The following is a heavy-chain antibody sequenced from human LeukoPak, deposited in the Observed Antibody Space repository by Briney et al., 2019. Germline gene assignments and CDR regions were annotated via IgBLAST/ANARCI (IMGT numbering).Heavy chain of an antibody. Sequence: PSETLSLTCTVSGGSISSSSYYWGWIRQPPGKGLEWIGSIYYSGSTYYNPSLKSRVTISVDTSKNQFSLKLSSVTAADTAVYYCARHAPLHGYMGYFDYWGQGTLVTVSS. D-gene: IGHD5-24*01. CDR2: IYYSGST. J-gene: IGHJ4*02. CDR1: GGSISSSSYY. CDR3: ARHAPLHGYMGYFDY. V-gene: IGHV4-39*01.